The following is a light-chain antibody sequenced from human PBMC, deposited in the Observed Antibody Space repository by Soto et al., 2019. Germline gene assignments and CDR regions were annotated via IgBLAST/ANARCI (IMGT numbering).Light chain of an antibody. Sequence: EIVMTQSPATLSVSPGERATLSCRASQSVSSNLAWYQQQPGQAPRLLMYGASTRATGIPDRFSGSGSGTEFTLTISSLQSEDFAVYYCQQYDNWPPWTFGQGTKVEIK. CDR1: QSVSSN. J-gene: IGKJ1*01. CDR3: QQYDNWPPWT. CDR2: GAS. V-gene: IGKV3-15*01.